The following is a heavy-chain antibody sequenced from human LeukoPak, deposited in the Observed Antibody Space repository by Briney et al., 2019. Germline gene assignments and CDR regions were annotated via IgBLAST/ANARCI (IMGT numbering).Heavy chain of an antibody. D-gene: IGHD4-11*01. CDR1: GGTFSSYA. Sequence: ASVKVSCKASGGTFSSYAISWVRQAPGQGLEWMGWMNPNSGNTGYAQKFQGRVTMTRNTSISTAYMELSSLRSEDTAVYYCARSKRDYYYMDVWGKGTTVTISS. CDR2: MNPNSGNT. J-gene: IGHJ6*03. CDR3: ARSKRDYYYMDV. V-gene: IGHV1-8*02.